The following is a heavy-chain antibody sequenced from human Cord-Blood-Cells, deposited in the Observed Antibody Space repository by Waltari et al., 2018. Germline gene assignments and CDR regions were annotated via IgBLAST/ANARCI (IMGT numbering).Heavy chain of an antibody. CDR3: ARRRGKDYYFDY. CDR2: IYYSGST. Sequence: QVQLQGSGPGLVKPSETLSLTCTVSGGSISSYYWSWIRQPPGKGLEWIGYIYYSGSTNYNPSLKSRVTISVDTSKNQFSLKLSSVTAADTAVYYCARRRGKDYYFDYWGQGTLVTVSS. V-gene: IGHV4-59*08. J-gene: IGHJ4*02. CDR1: GGSISSYY. D-gene: IGHD1-1*01.